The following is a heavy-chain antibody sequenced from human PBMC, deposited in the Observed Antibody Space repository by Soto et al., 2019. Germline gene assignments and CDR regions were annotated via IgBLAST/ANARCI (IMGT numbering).Heavy chain of an antibody. CDR3: ARSVAVAGTDFDY. J-gene: IGHJ4*02. CDR1: GGSINSSHW. V-gene: IGHV4-4*02. CDR2: IYHSGNT. Sequence: QVQLQESGPGLVKPSGTLSLTCAVSGGSINSSHWWRWVRQPPGKGLEWIGEIYHSGNTNYNPSLKGRVTISLDKSTNQFSLKLSSVTAAETAVYHCARSVAVAGTDFDYWGQGTLVTVSS. D-gene: IGHD6-19*01.